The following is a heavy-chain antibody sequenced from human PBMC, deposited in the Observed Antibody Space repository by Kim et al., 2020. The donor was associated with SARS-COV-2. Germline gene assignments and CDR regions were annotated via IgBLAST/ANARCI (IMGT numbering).Heavy chain of an antibody. CDR1: GFTFSSYE. J-gene: IGHJ6*02. CDR2: ISSSGSTI. V-gene: IGHV3-48*03. Sequence: GGSLRLSCAASGFTFSSYEMNWVRQAPGKGLEWVSYISSSGSTIYYADSVKGRFTISRDNAKNSLYLQMNSLRAEDTAVYYCARDLYYYDSSGYYNYYYYGMDVWGQGTTVTVSS. CDR3: ARDLYYYDSSGYYNYYYYGMDV. D-gene: IGHD3-22*01.